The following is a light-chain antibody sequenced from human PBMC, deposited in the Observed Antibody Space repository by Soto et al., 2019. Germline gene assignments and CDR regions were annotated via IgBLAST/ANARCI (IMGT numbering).Light chain of an antibody. CDR1: SSNIGINY. CDR2: DNN. Sequence: QSVLTQPPSVSAAPGQKVTISCSGSSSNIGINYVSWYQQLPGTAPKLLIYDNNKRPSGIPDRFSGSKSGTSATLGITGLQTGDEADYYCGTWDSSLSAAVFGGGTQLTVL. V-gene: IGLV1-51*01. J-gene: IGLJ7*01. CDR3: GTWDSSLSAAV.